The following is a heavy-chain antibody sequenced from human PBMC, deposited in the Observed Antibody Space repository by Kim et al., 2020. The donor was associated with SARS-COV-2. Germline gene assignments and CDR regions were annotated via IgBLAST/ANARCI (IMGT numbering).Heavy chain of an antibody. J-gene: IGHJ4*02. CDR3: ARWGTTGDNLID. CDR2: IYYSGST. D-gene: IGHD4-17*01. CDR1: GGSISSGGYY. V-gene: IGHV4-31*03. Sequence: SETLSLTCTVSGGSISSGGYYWSWIRQHPGKGLEWIGYIYYSGSTYYNPSLKSRVTISVDTSKNQFSLKLSSVTAADTAVYYCARWGTTGDNLIDWGQGTLVTVSS.